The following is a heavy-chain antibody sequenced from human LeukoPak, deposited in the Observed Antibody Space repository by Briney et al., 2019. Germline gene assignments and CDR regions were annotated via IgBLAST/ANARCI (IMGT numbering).Heavy chain of an antibody. D-gene: IGHD3-10*02. CDR1: GFSFSSYE. CDR2: ISSSGSTI. V-gene: IGHV3-48*03. J-gene: IGHJ6*04. CDR3: AELGITMIGGV. Sequence: GGSLMLSCAASGFSFSSYEMNWVRQAPGKGLEWVSYISSSGSTIYYADSVKGRFTISRDNAKNSLYLQMNSLRAEDTAVYYCAELGITMIGGVWGKGTTVTISS.